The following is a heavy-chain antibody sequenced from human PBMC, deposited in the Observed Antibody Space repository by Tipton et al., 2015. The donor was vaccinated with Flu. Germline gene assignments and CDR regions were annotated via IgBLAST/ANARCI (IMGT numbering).Heavy chain of an antibody. Sequence: TLSLTCTVSGDSISSYYWSWIRQPPGKGLEWIGYISSSAITNYSPSLRSRVTISVDRSENQLSLTLNSVTAADTAMYYCARRVAGNGGWYLVLWGRGTLVTVSS. CDR3: ARRVAGNGGWYLVL. V-gene: IGHV4-4*09. CDR1: GDSISSYY. CDR2: ISSSAIT. J-gene: IGHJ2*01. D-gene: IGHD6-19*01.